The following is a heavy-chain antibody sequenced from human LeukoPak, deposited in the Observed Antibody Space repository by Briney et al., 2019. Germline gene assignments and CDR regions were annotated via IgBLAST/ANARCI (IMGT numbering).Heavy chain of an antibody. CDR2: ISSSSSNI. J-gene: IGHJ4*02. CDR1: GFTFSSYS. D-gene: IGHD6-19*01. Sequence: GGSLRLSCAASGFTFSSYSMNWVRQAPGKGLEWVASISSSSSNIYYADSVKGRFTTSRDNAKNSLYVQMNSLRADDTAVYYCARDLSSLSISGWFYYFDYWGQGTLVTVSS. CDR3: ARDLSSLSISGWFYYFDY. V-gene: IGHV3-21*01.